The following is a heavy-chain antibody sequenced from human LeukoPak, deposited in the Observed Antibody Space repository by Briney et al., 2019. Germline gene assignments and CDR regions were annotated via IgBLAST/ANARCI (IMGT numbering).Heavy chain of an antibody. CDR2: IRSNSEDI. J-gene: IGHJ4*02. D-gene: IGHD3-3*01. CDR1: GYTFSGDY. Sequence: ASVKVSCKASGYTFSGDYMHWVRQAPGQGLEWMGRIRSNSEDIQYAQKFQGRVTMTWDTSTSTAYMELTRLTSDDTAVYYCASRPLYYDFWSGYPYWGQGTLVTVSS. V-gene: IGHV1-2*06. CDR3: ASRPLYYDFWSGYPY.